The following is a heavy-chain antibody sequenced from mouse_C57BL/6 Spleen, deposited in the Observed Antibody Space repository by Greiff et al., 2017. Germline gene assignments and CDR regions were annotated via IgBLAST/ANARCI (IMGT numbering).Heavy chain of an antibody. V-gene: IGHV5-17*01. CDR1: GFTFSDYG. Sequence: EVKVVESGGGLVKPGGSLKLSCAASGFTFSDYGMHWVRQAPEKGLEWVAYISSGSSTIYYADTVKGRFTISRDNAKNTLFLQMTSLRSEDTAMYYCARPNSLYFDVWGTGTTVTVSS. CDR2: ISSGSSTI. J-gene: IGHJ1*03. CDR3: ARPNSLYFDV.